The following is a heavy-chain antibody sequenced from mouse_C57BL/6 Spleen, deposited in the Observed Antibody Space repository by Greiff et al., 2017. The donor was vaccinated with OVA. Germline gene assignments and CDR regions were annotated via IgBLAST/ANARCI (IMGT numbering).Heavy chain of an antibody. D-gene: IGHD2-4*01. Sequence: QVQLQQPGAELVMPGASVKLSCKASGYTFTSYWMHWVKQRPGQGLEWIGEIDPSDSYTNYNQKFKGKSTLTVDKSSSTAYMQLSSLTSEDSAVYYSARSYDYDVSPFAYWGQGTLVTVSA. J-gene: IGHJ3*01. CDR2: IDPSDSYT. CDR1: GYTFTSYW. V-gene: IGHV1-69*01. CDR3: ARSYDYDVSPFAY.